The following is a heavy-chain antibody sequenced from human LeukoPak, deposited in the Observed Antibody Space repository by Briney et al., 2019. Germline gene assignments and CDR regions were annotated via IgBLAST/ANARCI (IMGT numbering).Heavy chain of an antibody. Sequence: PGGSLRLSCAAYGFTFSSYSMNWVRQAPGKGLEWVSAISGSGGSTYYADSVKGRFTISRDNSKNTLYLQMNSLRAEDTAVYYCAKDVRSPLPPGIDYWGQGTLVTVSS. J-gene: IGHJ4*02. CDR3: AKDVRSPLPPGIDY. CDR2: ISGSGGST. V-gene: IGHV3-23*01. D-gene: IGHD3-16*02. CDR1: GFTFSSYS.